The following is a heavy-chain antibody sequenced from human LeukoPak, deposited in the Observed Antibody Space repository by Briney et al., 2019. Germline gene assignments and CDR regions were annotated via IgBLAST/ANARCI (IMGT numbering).Heavy chain of an antibody. D-gene: IGHD6-13*01. J-gene: IGHJ6*02. CDR1: GFTFSSYA. CDR3: AKDGSSSSRSNYYGMDV. CDR2: IRGSGGST. Sequence: SGGSLRLSCAASGFTFSSYAMSWVRQAPGKGLEGVSAIRGSGGSTYYADSVKGRFTISRDNSKNTLYLQMNSLRAEDTAVYYCAKDGSSSSRSNYYGMDVWGQGTTVTVSS. V-gene: IGHV3-23*01.